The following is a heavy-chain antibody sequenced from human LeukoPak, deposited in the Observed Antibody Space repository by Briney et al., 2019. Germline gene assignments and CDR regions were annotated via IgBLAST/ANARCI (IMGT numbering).Heavy chain of an antibody. V-gene: IGHV3-21*01. CDR2: ISSSGSYI. D-gene: IGHD4-17*01. J-gene: IGHJ4*02. CDR1: GFTFSSYS. CDR3: ASWTTVTTWDFDY. Sequence: PGGSLRLSCAASGFTFSSYSMNWVRQAPGKGLEWVSSISSSGSYIYYADSVKGRFTISRDNAKNSLYLQMNSLRAEDTAVYYCASWTTVTTWDFDYWGQGTLVTVSS.